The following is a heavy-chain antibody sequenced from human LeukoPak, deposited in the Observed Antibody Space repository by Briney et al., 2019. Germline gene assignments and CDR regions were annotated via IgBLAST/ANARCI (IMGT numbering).Heavy chain of an antibody. Sequence: SVKVSCKASGGTFSSYAISWVRQAPGQGLEWMGGIIPIFGTANYAQKFQGRVTITADESTSTAYMELSSLRSEDTAVYYCARGVKDTAMVFDYWGQGTLVTVSS. CDR1: GGTFSSYA. CDR2: IIPIFGTA. D-gene: IGHD5-18*01. V-gene: IGHV1-69*13. J-gene: IGHJ4*02. CDR3: ARGVKDTAMVFDY.